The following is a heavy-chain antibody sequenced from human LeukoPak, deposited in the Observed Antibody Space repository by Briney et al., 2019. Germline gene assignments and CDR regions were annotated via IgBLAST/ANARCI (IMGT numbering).Heavy chain of an antibody. V-gene: IGHV3-15*01. CDR3: TTRVVVISFDAFDI. CDR1: GFTFSNAW. Sequence: GGSLRLSCAASGFTFSNAWMSWVRQAPGKGLEWVGRIKSKTDGGTTDYAAPVKGRFTISRDDSKNTLYLQMNSLKTEDTAVYYCTTRVVVISFDAFDIWGQGTMVTVSS. D-gene: IGHD2-21*01. J-gene: IGHJ3*02. CDR2: IKSKTDGGTT.